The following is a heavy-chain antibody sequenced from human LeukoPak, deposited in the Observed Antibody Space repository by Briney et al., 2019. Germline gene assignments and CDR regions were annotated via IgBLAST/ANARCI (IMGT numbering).Heavy chain of an antibody. Sequence: GASVKVSCKASGSTCTSYYMHWVRQAPGQGLEWMGIINPSGGSTSYAQKFQGRGTMTRDTSKSTVYMELSSLRSEDTAVYYCAREDYDSSGYPNLGYYFDYWGQGTLVTVSS. J-gene: IGHJ4*02. V-gene: IGHV1-46*03. CDR2: INPSGGST. CDR1: GSTCTSYY. D-gene: IGHD3-22*01. CDR3: AREDYDSSGYPNLGYYFDY.